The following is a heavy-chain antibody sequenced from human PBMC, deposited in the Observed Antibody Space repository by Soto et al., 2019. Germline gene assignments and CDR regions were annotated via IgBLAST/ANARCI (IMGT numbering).Heavy chain of an antibody. Sequence: EVQLVESGGGLVQPGGSLRLSCAASGFTFSSYSMNWVRQAPGKGLEWVSYISSSSSTIYYADSVKGRFTISRDNAKNSLYLQMNSLRDEDTAVYYCARDLSAFYGDYADYWGQGTLGTVSS. CDR2: ISSSSSTI. CDR1: GFTFSSYS. J-gene: IGHJ4*02. CDR3: ARDLSAFYGDYADY. V-gene: IGHV3-48*02. D-gene: IGHD4-17*01.